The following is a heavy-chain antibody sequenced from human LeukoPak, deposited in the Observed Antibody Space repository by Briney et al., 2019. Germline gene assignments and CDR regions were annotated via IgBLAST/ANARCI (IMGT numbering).Heavy chain of an antibody. D-gene: IGHD4-17*01. V-gene: IGHV4-4*07. CDR1: GASISRYY. J-gene: IGHJ4*02. CDR3: ARVVYGDYVDY. CDR2: IHATGTT. Sequence: NTSETLSLTCNVSGASISRYYWSWIRQPAGKGLEWIGRIHATGTTNYNPSLNSRVTISVDTSENQLSLRLSSVTTADTAVYYCARVVYGDYVDYWGQGTLVTVSS.